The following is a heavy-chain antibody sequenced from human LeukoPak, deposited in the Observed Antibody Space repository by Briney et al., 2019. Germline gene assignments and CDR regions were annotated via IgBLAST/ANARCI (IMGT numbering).Heavy chain of an antibody. Sequence: PGGSLRLSCAASGFTFTTYWMHWVRQAPGKGLVWVSHINSDGSITSYADSVKGRFTISRDNAKNTLYLQMNSLRAEDTAVYYCARRLVVAATPYYYYGMDVWGQGTTVTVSS. CDR2: INSDGSIT. CDR1: GFTFTTYW. V-gene: IGHV3-74*01. CDR3: ARRLVVAATPYYYYGMDV. D-gene: IGHD2-15*01. J-gene: IGHJ6*02.